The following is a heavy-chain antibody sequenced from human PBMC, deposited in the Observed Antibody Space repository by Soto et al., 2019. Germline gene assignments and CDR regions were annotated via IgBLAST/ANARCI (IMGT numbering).Heavy chain of an antibody. V-gene: IGHV3-30-3*01. CDR3: ARDRGCQDWNCPFDY. CDR2: ISYDGSNK. D-gene: IGHD1-7*01. CDR1: GFTFSSYA. Sequence: PGGSLRLSCAASGFTFSSYAMHWVRQAPGKGLEWVAVISYDGSNKYYADSVKGRFTISRDNSKNTLYLQMNSLRAEDTAVYYCARDRGCQDWNCPFDYWGQGTLVTVSS. J-gene: IGHJ4*02.